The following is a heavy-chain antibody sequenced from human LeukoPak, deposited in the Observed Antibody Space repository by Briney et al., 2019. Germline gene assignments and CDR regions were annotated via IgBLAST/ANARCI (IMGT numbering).Heavy chain of an antibody. J-gene: IGHJ4*02. CDR3: ARDCGREGFDY. V-gene: IGHV3-48*03. CDR1: GFTFSSYE. Sequence: GGSLRLSCAASGFTFSSYEMNWVRQAPGKGLEWVSYISSGGSTIYYADSVKGRFTISRDNAKNSLYLQMNSLRAEDTAVYYYARDCGREGFDYWGQGTLVTVSS. CDR2: ISSGGSTI.